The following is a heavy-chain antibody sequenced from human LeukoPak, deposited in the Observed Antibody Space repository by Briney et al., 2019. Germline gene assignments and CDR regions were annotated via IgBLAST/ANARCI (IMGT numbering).Heavy chain of an antibody. CDR1: GFTVSSNY. CDR2: IYSGGST. J-gene: IGHJ6*03. Sequence: PGGSLRLSCAASGFTVSSNYMSWARQAPGKGLEWVSVIYSGGSTYCADSVKGRFTISRDNSKNTLYLQMNSLRAEDTAVYYCARAGSDFWSGYYNYYYYYMDVWGKGTTVTVSS. D-gene: IGHD3-3*01. V-gene: IGHV3-53*01. CDR3: ARAGSDFWSGYYNYYYYYMDV.